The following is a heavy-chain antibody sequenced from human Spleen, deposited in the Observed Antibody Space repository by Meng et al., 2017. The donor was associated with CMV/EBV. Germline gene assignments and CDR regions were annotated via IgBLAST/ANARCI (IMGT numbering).Heavy chain of an antibody. Sequence: GGSLRLSCAASGFTFSSYDMHWVRQPTGKGLKWVSAIGTAGDTYYPNSVKGRFTISRDNAKNALYLQMNSLRAEDTAVYYCARPQESPRVWGQGTTVTVSS. D-gene: IGHD3-10*01. J-gene: IGHJ6*02. CDR3: ARPQESPRV. V-gene: IGHV3-13*01. CDR1: GFTFSSYD. CDR2: IGTAGDT.